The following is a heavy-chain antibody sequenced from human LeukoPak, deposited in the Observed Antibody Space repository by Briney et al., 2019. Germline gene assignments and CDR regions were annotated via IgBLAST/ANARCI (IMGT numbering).Heavy chain of an antibody. CDR1: GGTFRSNV. D-gene: IGHD4-23*01. J-gene: IGHJ4*02. CDR3: ARGWLAETTVITPYNY. CDR2: ITPIFGTA. V-gene: IGHV1-69*13. Sequence: SVKVSCKASGGTFRSNVISWVRQAPGQGLEWMGGITPIFGTANYAQKFQGRVTITAVESMSTAYMELSSLRSEDTAVYYCARGWLAETTVITPYNYWGQGTLVTVSS.